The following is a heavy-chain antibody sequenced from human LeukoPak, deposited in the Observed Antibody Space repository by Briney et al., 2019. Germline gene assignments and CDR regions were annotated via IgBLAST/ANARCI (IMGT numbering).Heavy chain of an antibody. D-gene: IGHD2-2*01. CDR2: INPNSGDT. CDR3: ARDYCSSTSCLFDY. V-gene: IGHV1-2*06. J-gene: IGHJ4*02. Sequence: ASVKVSCKTSGYTFTNYDINWVRQAPGQGLEWMGRINPNSGDTNYAQKFQGRVTMTRDTSISTAYVELSRLRSDDTAVYYCARDYCSSTSCLFDYWGQGTLVTVSS. CDR1: GYTFTNYD.